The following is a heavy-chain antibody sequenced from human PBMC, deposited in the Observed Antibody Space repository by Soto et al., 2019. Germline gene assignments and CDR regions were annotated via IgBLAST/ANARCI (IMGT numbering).Heavy chain of an antibody. CDR2: IYYSGST. D-gene: IGHD1-7*01. J-gene: IGHJ4*02. CDR1: GGSISSYY. V-gene: IGHV4-59*01. CDR3: ARVVSELGYLFVY. Sequence: PSETLSLTCTVSGGSISSYYWSWIRQPPGKGLEWIGYIYYSGSTNYNPSLKSRVTISVDTSKNQFSLKLSSVTAADTAVYYCARVVSELGYLFVYWGQGTLVTVSS.